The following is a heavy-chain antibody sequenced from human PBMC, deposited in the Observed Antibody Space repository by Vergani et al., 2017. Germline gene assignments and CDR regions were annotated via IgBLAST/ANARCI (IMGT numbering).Heavy chain of an antibody. CDR2: ISWNSGSI. V-gene: IGHV3-9*01. D-gene: IGHD6-19*01. CDR3: AKGRGSGWYGVDY. CDR1: GFTFDDYA. J-gene: IGHJ4*02. Sequence: EVQLVESGGGLVQPGRSLRLSCAASGFTFDDYAMHWVRQAPGKGLEWVSGISWNSGSIGYADSVKGRFTISRDNAKNSLYLQMNSLRAEDTALYYCAKGRGSGWYGVDYWGQGTLVTGSS.